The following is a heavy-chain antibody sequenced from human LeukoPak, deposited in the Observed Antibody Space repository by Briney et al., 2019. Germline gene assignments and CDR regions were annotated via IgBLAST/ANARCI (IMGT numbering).Heavy chain of an antibody. CDR1: GFTFSGSA. CDR2: IRSKANSYAT. D-gene: IGHD6-13*01. J-gene: IGHJ4*02. Sequence: GGSLRLSCAASGFTFSGSAMHWVRQASGKGLEWVGRIRSKANSYATAYAASVKGRFTISRDDSKNTAYLQMNSLKTEDTAVYYCTRPPAAGYDYWGQGTLVTVSS. V-gene: IGHV3-73*01. CDR3: TRPPAAGYDY.